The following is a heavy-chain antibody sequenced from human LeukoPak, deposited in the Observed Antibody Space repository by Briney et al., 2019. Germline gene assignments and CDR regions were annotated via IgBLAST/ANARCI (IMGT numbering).Heavy chain of an antibody. V-gene: IGHV4-59*08. Sequence: SETLSLTCMVSGGSICSYYWSWIRPPPGKGLEWVGYIYYTGSTNYNPSLNSRVTILVDTSKNQCSLNLSSVTAADTAVYYCARQGAVAGTLDYWGQGTLVTVSS. CDR1: GGSICSYY. J-gene: IGHJ4*02. D-gene: IGHD6-19*01. CDR3: ARQGAVAGTLDY. CDR2: IYYTGST.